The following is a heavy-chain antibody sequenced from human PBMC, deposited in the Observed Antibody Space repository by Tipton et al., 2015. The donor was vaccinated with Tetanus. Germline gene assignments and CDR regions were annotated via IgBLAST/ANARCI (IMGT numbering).Heavy chain of an antibody. J-gene: IGHJ6*02. Sequence: QLVQSGAEVKKPGASVKVSCKASGYTFTNYYMHWVRQAPGQGLEWMGVINPSAGTTRYEQKFQGRVIMTRDTSTTTVCMELNSLRSEDTAVFYCARSYDFYDSTGYTDDGMDVWGQGTSVTVSS. CDR2: INPSAGTT. D-gene: IGHD3-22*01. CDR1: GYTFTNYY. V-gene: IGHV1-46*01. CDR3: ARSYDFYDSTGYTDDGMDV.